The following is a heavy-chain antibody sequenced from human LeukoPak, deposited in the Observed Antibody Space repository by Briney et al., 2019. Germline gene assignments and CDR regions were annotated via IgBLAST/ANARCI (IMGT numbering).Heavy chain of an antibody. CDR3: VRVKGTYFDF. CDR2: ISASGGNI. CDR1: GFPFSSYS. Sequence: GSLRLSCAASGFPFSSYSMNWVRQAPGKGLEWVSYISASGGNIYYLEAVKGRFTVSRDNAMNSLFLQMNRPRAEDTAIYYCVRVKGTYFDFWGQGTLVTVSS. J-gene: IGHJ4*02. D-gene: IGHD1-1*01. V-gene: IGHV3-48*01.